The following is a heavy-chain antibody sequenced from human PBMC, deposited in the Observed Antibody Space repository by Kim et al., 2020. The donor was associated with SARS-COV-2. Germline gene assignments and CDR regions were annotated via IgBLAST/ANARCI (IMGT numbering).Heavy chain of an antibody. Sequence: KGRFTISRDNSKNTLYLHMNSLRAEDTAVYYCARDRVSSGWYSFGYWFDPWGQGTLVTVSS. CDR3: ARDRVSSGWYSFGYWFDP. J-gene: IGHJ5*02. D-gene: IGHD6-19*01. V-gene: IGHV3-30*07.